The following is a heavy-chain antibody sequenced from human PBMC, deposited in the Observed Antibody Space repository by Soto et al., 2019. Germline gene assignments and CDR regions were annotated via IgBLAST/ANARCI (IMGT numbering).Heavy chain of an antibody. J-gene: IGHJ4*02. CDR3: ARDTVVLVPAATFSSWQLFDY. CDR1: GYTFTSYG. V-gene: IGHV1-18*01. D-gene: IGHD2-2*01. Sequence: ASVKVSCKASGYTFTSYGISWVRQAPGQGLEWMGWISAYNGNTNYAQKLQGRVTMTTDTSTSTAYMELRSLRSDDTAVYYCARDTVVLVPAATFSSWQLFDYWGQGTLVTVSS. CDR2: ISAYNGNT.